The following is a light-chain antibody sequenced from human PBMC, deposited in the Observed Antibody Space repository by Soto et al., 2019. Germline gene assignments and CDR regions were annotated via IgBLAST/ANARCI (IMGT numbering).Light chain of an antibody. CDR1: KSVSSY. CDR3: QQRSNWPLT. V-gene: IGKV3-11*01. Sequence: EIVLTKSRATLSLFSAERATISSRASKSVSSYLAWNRQKPGQAPRLLSSEASIRATGIPARFSGSGSGTDFTLTISSLEPKDFAVYYCQQRSNWPLTVGPGTKVDIK. J-gene: IGKJ3*01. CDR2: EAS.